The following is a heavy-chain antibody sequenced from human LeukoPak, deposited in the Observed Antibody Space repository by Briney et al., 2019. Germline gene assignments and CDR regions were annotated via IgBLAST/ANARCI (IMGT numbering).Heavy chain of an antibody. CDR1: GFTVSSHY. V-gene: IGHV3-53*01. Sequence: PGGSLRLSCAASGFTVSSHYMSWVRQAPGKGLEWVSVIYSGGSTYYADSVKGRFTISRDNSKNTLYLQMNSLRAEDTAVYYCASLLAVGAFDIWGQGTMVTVSS. D-gene: IGHD3-3*02. J-gene: IGHJ3*02. CDR3: ASLLAVGAFDI. CDR2: IYSGGST.